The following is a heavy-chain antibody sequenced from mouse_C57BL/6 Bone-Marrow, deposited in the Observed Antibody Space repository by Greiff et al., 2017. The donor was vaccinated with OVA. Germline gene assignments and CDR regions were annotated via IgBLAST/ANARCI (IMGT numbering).Heavy chain of an antibody. V-gene: IGHV1-64*01. D-gene: IGHD2-3*01. CDR3: ARVPYDGYKAWFAY. Sequence: VQLQQPGAELVKPGASVKLSCKASGYTFTSYWMHWVKQRPGQGLEWIGMIHPNSGSTNYNEKFKSKATLTVDQSSSTAYMQLSSLTSEDSAVYYCARVPYDGYKAWFAYWGQGTLVTVSA. CDR1: GYTFTSYW. CDR2: IHPNSGST. J-gene: IGHJ3*01.